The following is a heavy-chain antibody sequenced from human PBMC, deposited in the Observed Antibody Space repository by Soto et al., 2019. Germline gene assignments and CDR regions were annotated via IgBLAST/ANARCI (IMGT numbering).Heavy chain of an antibody. CDR3: AKGAGTPGYYYYGMDV. J-gene: IGHJ6*02. D-gene: IGHD6-19*01. Sequence: QVQLVQSGAEVKKPGASVKVSCKASGYTFTSYGISWVRQAPGQGLEWMGWISAYNGNTNYAQKLQGRVTMTTDTSTSTGYMELRSLRSDDTAVYYCAKGAGTPGYYYYGMDVWGQGTTVTVSS. CDR2: ISAYNGNT. V-gene: IGHV1-18*01. CDR1: GYTFTSYG.